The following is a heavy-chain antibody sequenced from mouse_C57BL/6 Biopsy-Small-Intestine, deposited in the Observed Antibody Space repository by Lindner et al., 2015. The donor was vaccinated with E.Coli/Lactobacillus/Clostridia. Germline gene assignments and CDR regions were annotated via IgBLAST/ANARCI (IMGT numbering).Heavy chain of an antibody. Sequence: VQLQESGEGLVKPGGSLKLSCAASGFTFRSYAMSWVRQTPEKRLEWVAYISSGGDYIYYADTVRGRFTISRDNAKNTLFLQMTSLRSEDTAMYYCARPFYYSMDYWGQGTSVTVSS. CDR1: GFTFRSYA. CDR2: ISSGGDYI. CDR3: ARPFYYSMDY. V-gene: IGHV5S21*01. J-gene: IGHJ4*01.